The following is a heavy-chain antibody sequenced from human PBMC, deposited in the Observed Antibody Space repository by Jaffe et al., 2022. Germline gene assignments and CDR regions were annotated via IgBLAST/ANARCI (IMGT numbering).Heavy chain of an antibody. D-gene: IGHD4-17*01. J-gene: IGHJ4*02. CDR3: AIMTTVTRRIDY. CDR1: GGSFSGYY. Sequence: QVQLQQWGAGLLKPSETLSLTCAVYGGSFSGYYWSWIRQPPGKGLEWIGEINHSGSTNYNPSLKSRVTISVDTSKNQFSLKLSSVTAADTAVYYCAIMTTVTRRIDYWGQGTLVTVSS. CDR2: INHSGST. V-gene: IGHV4-34*01.